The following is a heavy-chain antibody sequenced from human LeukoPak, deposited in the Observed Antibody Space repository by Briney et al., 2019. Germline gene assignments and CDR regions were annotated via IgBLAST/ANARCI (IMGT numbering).Heavy chain of an antibody. V-gene: IGHV3-23*01. Sequence: PGGSPRLSCAASGFTFSSYAMHWVRQAPGKGLEWVSGISGSRSNTYYADSVQGRFTISRDSSKNTLYLQMNSLRAEDTAVYYCAKAFREYDRSSYSTFDIWGQGTMVTVSS. D-gene: IGHD1-26*01. J-gene: IGHJ3*02. CDR1: GFTFSSYA. CDR3: AKAFREYDRSSYSTFDI. CDR2: ISGSRSNT.